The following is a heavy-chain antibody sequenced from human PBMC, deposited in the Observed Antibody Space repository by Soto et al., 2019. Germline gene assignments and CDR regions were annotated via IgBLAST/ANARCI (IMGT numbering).Heavy chain of an antibody. CDR2: MNPNSGNT. CDR3: ARNLHFNYDLNYYYYYIDV. CDR1: GYTFTSYD. J-gene: IGHJ6*03. Sequence: ASVKVSCKASGYTFTSYDINWVRQATGQGLEWMGWMNPNSGNTGYARKFQGRVTMTRNTSISTAYMELSSLRSEDTAVYYCARNLHFNYDLNYYYYYIDVWAKGTKVTVSS. V-gene: IGHV1-8*01. D-gene: IGHD4-4*01.